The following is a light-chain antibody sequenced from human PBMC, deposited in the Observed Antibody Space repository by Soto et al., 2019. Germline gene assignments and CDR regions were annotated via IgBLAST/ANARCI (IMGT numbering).Light chain of an antibody. V-gene: IGLV1-47*02. Sequence: QSVLTQPASASGTPGQRVSISCSGYSSSIGTNFVYWYQQLPGTAPKVLIHSNNQRPSGVPDRFSGSKSGTSASLAISGLRSEDEADYYCAAWDDNLSTYVFGSGTKATVL. CDR2: SNN. J-gene: IGLJ1*01. CDR1: SSSIGTNF. CDR3: AAWDDNLSTYV.